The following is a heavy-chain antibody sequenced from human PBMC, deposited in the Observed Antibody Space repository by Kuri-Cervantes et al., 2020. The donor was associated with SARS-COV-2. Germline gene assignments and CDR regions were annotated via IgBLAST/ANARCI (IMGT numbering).Heavy chain of an antibody. CDR3: ARFGNSGGYYDYYYYMDV. D-gene: IGHD1-26*01. CDR2: IYYSGST. CDR1: GGSISSSSYY. J-gene: IGHJ6*03. V-gene: IGHV4-39*07. Sequence: SETLSPTCTVAGGSISSSSYYWGWIRQPPGKGLEWIGSIYYSGSTYYNPSLKSRVTISVDTSKNQFSLTLSSVTAADTAVYYCARFGNSGGYYDYYYYMDVWGKGTTVTVSS.